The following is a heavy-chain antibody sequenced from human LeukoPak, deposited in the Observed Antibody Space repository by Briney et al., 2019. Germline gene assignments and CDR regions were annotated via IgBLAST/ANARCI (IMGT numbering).Heavy chain of an antibody. CDR3: ASDGGDAD. V-gene: IGHV3-7*01. D-gene: IGHD2-21*02. CDR1: GFSFSSHW. Sequence: GGSLRLSCAGSGFSFSSHWMSWVRQAPGKGLEWVANIKEDGSETVYVDSVKGRFTVSRENAKNSLYLQMSSLRAEDTAVYFCASDGGDADWGQGTLVTVSS. J-gene: IGHJ4*02. CDR2: IKEDGSET.